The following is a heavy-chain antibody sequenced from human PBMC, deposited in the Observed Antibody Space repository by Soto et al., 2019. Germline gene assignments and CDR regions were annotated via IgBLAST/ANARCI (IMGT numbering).Heavy chain of an antibody. CDR1: GFSLSTSGVG. J-gene: IGHJ4*02. CDR2: IYWNEDK. D-gene: IGHD5-18*01. Sequence: QITFKESGPTLVKPTQTLTLTCTFSGFSLSTSGVGVGWIRQPPGKALEWLALIYWNEDKRYSPSLKSRLTITIDTSKNQVVLTMTNMDPVDTATYYCAHRGYSYGWGTFDYWGQGTLVTVSS. CDR3: AHRGYSYGWGTFDY. V-gene: IGHV2-5*01.